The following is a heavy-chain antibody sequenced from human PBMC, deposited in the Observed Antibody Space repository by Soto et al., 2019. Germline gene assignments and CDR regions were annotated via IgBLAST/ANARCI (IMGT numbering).Heavy chain of an antibody. CDR1: GGSXSSXXXX. CDR2: IYYSGST. Sequence: QVQLQESGPGLVKPSQTLSLTCTVSGGSXSSXXXXXXXIRQHPXXXLEWIGYIYYSGSTYYNPSLKSRVXISVDTXXXQFSLKLXXXXXXXXXXYYCARGSVVAATLFDYWGQGTLVTVSS. D-gene: IGHD2-15*01. V-gene: IGHV4-31*03. CDR3: CARGSVVAATLFDY. J-gene: IGHJ4*02.